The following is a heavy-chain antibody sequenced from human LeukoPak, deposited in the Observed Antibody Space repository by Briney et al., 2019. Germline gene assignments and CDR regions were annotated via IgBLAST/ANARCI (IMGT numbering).Heavy chain of an antibody. CDR2: IGRSSDST. J-gene: IGHJ4*02. Sequence: GGSLRLSCTASRFTFSNYGMSWVRQAPGKGLEWVSSIGRSSDSTYYQDSVKGRFTISRDNSKNTLYLQMNSLRAEDTAVYYCANTLTFGGVIADYWGQGTLVTVSS. V-gene: IGHV3-23*01. D-gene: IGHD3-16*02. CDR3: ANTLTFGGVIADY. CDR1: RFTFSNYG.